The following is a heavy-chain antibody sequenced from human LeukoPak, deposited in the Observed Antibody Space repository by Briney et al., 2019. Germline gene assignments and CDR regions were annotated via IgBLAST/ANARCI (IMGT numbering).Heavy chain of an antibody. CDR3: ARVGGAGYYYYMDV. D-gene: IGHD3-16*01. CDR1: GYSISSGYY. Sequence: SETLSLTCAVSGYSISSGYYWGWIRQPPGKGLEWIGSIYHSGSTYYNPSLKSRVTISVDTSKNQFSLKLSSVTAADTAVYYCARVGGAGYYYYMDVWGKGTTVTVSS. J-gene: IGHJ6*03. CDR2: IYHSGST. V-gene: IGHV4-38-2*01.